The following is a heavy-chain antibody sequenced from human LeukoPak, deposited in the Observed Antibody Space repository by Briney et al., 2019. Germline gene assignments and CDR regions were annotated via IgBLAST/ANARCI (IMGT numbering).Heavy chain of an antibody. CDR2: IIPIFGTA. CDR3: ARMERPRIFNYYYYMDV. D-gene: IGHD2-15*01. Sequence: APVKVSCKASGYTSTNYGISWVRQAPGQGLEWMGGIIPIFGTANYAQKFQGRVTITADKSTSTAYMELSSLRSEDTAVYYCARMERPRIFNYYYYMDVWGKGTTVTVSS. J-gene: IGHJ6*03. CDR1: GYTSTNYG. V-gene: IGHV1-69*06.